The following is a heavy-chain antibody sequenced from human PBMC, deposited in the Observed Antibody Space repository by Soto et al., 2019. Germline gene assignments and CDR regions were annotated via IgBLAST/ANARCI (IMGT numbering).Heavy chain of an antibody. CDR1: GFTFRSYA. CDR3: ARSRSGAVADSFDF. Sequence: GGSLRLSCAASGFTFRSYAIHWVRQAPGKGLEWVAVISRDGTNKYYVDSVKGRFTISRDNSKDTVYLQMNSLRDEDSAMFYCARSRSGAVADSFDFWGQRTLVTVSS. CDR2: ISRDGTNK. V-gene: IGHV3-30*04. D-gene: IGHD3-10*01. J-gene: IGHJ4*02.